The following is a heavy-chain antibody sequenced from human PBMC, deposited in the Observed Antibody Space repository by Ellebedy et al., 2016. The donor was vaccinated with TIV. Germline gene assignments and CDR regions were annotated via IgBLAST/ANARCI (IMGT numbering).Heavy chain of an antibody. J-gene: IGHJ4*02. CDR1: GFSFSSRG. V-gene: IGHV3-21*01. CDR3: GTDRGEGELLSFFDF. Sequence: GESLKISCAASGFSFSSRGMNWVRQAPGKGLQWVSYISSNFRYRNYTDSVKGRFTISRDNAKNSLSLQMDSLRAEDTAVYYCGTDRGEGELLSFFDFWGRGTQVTVST. CDR2: ISSNFRYR. D-gene: IGHD2/OR15-2a*01.